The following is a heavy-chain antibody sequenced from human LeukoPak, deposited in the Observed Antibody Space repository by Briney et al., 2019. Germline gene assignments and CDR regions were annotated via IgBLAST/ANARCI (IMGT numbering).Heavy chain of an antibody. Sequence: SETLSLTCTVSGGSISSYYWSWIRQPAGKGLEWLGRLYTSGSTNYNPSLKSRVTMSADKSKNQFPLKLSSVTAADTAVYYCARDGSGWYQYYFDYWGQGTLLTVSS. V-gene: IGHV4-4*07. CDR2: LYTSGST. J-gene: IGHJ4*02. D-gene: IGHD6-19*01. CDR1: GGSISSYY. CDR3: ARDGSGWYQYYFDY.